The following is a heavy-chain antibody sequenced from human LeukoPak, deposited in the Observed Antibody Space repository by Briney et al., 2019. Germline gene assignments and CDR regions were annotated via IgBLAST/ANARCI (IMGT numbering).Heavy chain of an antibody. V-gene: IGHV1-2*02. J-gene: IGHJ4*02. CDR3: AGSASWYSSGWNVDY. CDR1: GYTFTGYY. Sequence: ASVKVSCKASGYTFTGYYMHWVRQAPGQGLEWMGWINPNSGGTNYAQKFQGRVTMTRDTSISTAYMELSRLRSDDTAVYYCAGSASWYSSGWNVDYWGQGTLVTVSS. D-gene: IGHD6-19*01. CDR2: INPNSGGT.